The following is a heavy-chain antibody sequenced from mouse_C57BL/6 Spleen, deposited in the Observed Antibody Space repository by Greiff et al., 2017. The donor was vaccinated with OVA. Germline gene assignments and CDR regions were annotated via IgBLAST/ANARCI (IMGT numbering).Heavy chain of an antibody. CDR2: ISYDGSN. V-gene: IGHV3-6*01. D-gene: IGHD1-1*01. CDR1: GYSITSGYY. J-gene: IGHJ1*03. CDR3: ARDQNSYGSHWYFDV. Sequence: EVKLQESGPGLVKPSQSLSLTCSVTGYSITSGYYWNWIRQFPGNKLEWMGYISYDGSNNYNPSLKNRISITRDTSKNQFFLKLNSVTTEDTATYYCARDQNSYGSHWYFDVWGTGTTVTVSS.